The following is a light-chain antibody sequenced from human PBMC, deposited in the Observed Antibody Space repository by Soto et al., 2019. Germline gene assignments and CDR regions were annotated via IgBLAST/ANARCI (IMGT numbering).Light chain of an antibody. J-gene: IGKJ5*01. CDR1: QSISSY. CDR2: TAS. CDR3: QQSHSAPLIT. V-gene: IGKV1-39*01. Sequence: DLQMTQSPSSLSASVGDRVTITCRASQSISSYLSWYQQKPGRAPKLLIYTASSLQSGVPSRFTGSGSGTDFTLTISSLQPEDFATYYCQQSHSAPLITFGQGTRLEIK.